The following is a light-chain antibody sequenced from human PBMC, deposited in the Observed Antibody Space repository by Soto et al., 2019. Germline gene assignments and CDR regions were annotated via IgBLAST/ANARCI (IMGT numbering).Light chain of an antibody. CDR2: AAS. CDR1: QDIGNH. CDR3: LQHDSFPPT. Sequence: DIQMTQSPSSLSVSVEDRVTISCRASQDIGNHLAWFQQKPGKVPQRLIYAASSLQTGVPSRFSGSGSGTDFTLTINSLQPEDFATYYCLQHDSFPPTFGQGTRLEIK. J-gene: IGKJ5*01. V-gene: IGKV1-17*03.